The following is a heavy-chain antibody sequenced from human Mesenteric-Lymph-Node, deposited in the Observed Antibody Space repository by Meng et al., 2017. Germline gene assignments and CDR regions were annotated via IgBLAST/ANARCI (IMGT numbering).Heavy chain of an antibody. Sequence: QVQLPESGPGLVTPSQTLSLTCTVSGGSISSGDYYWSWIRQPPGKGLEWIGYIYYSGSTYYNPSLKSRVTISVDTSKNQFSLKLSSVTAADTAVYYCAARRVGATRTWLYWGQGTLVTVSS. J-gene: IGHJ4*02. CDR1: GGSISSGDYY. D-gene: IGHD1-26*01. V-gene: IGHV4-30-4*01. CDR2: IYYSGST. CDR3: AARRVGATRTWLY.